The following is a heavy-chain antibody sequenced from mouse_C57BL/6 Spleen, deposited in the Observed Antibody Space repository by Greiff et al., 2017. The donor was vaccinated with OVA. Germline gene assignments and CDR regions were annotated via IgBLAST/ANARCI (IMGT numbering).Heavy chain of an antibody. CDR3: AREDGSSLDY. V-gene: IGHV1-66*01. CDR2: IYPGSGNT. Sequence: QVQLQQSGPELVKPGASVKISCKASGYSFTSYYIHWVKQRPGQGLEWIGWIYPGSGNTKYNEKFKGKATLTADTSSSTAYMQLSSLTSEDSAVYYCAREDGSSLDYWGQGTTLTVSS. D-gene: IGHD1-1*01. J-gene: IGHJ2*01. CDR1: GYSFTSYY.